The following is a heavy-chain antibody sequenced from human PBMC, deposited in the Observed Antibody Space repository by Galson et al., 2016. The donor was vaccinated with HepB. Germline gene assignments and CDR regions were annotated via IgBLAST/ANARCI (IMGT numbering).Heavy chain of an antibody. D-gene: IGHD3-10*01. CDR1: GFIFDDYA. Sequence: SLRLSCAASGFIFDDYALHWVRHAPGKAPECVSSISWNSASVAYREAVKGRFTISRDNAKNFVFLQMNSLRPEDTALYFCARDREMVQGVTVGVGAFDLWGQGTMVIISS. J-gene: IGHJ3*01. CDR3: ARDREMVQGVTVGVGAFDL. V-gene: IGHV3-9*01. CDR2: ISWNSASV.